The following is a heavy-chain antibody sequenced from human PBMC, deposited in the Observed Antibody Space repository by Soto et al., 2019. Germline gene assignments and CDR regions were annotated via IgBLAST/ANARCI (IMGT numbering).Heavy chain of an antibody. CDR1: GFTFDDYP. V-gene: IGHV3-49*01. Sequence: GGSLRLSCITSGFTFDDYPMSWFRQAPGKGLEWVSYIRNKLYCETTEYAASVKGRFIISRDGSTSITYLQMNSLKTDDTAMYYCARAVRIVGDAFDLWGQGTMVTVSS. CDR2: IRNKLYCETT. D-gene: IGHD2-15*01. CDR3: ARAVRIVGDAFDL. J-gene: IGHJ3*01.